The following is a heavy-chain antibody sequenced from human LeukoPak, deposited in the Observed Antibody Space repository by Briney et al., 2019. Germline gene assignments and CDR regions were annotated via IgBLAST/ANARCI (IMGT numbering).Heavy chain of an antibody. J-gene: IGHJ6*02. CDR3: ARGAVVVVPAAISYYYYGMDV. V-gene: IGHV1-18*01. CDR2: ISAYNGKT. CDR1: GYTFTSYG. D-gene: IGHD2-2*01. Sequence: GASVKVSCKASGYTFTSYGISWVRQAPGQGLEWMGWISAYNGKTNYAQKLQGRVTMTTDTSTSTAYMELRSLRSDDTAVYYCARGAVVVVPAAISYYYYGMDVWGQGTTVTVSS.